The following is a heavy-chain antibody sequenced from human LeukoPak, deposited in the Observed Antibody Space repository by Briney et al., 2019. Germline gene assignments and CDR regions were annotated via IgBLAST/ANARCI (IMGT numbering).Heavy chain of an antibody. CDR1: GFTLSNFW. Sequence: PGGSLRLSCAASGFTLSNFWMSWVRQAPGKGLAWVANIKHDGSEKYYVDSVKGRFTISRDNAKNSLYLQMNSLRVEDTAVYYCARDPLDYFDYWGQGSLVTVSS. CDR3: ARDPLDYFDY. D-gene: IGHD1-1*01. J-gene: IGHJ4*02. CDR2: IKHDGSEK. V-gene: IGHV3-7*01.